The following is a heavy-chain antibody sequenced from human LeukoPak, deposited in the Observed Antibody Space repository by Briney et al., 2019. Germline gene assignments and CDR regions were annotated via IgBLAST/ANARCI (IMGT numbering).Heavy chain of an antibody. Sequence: PGGSLRLSCAASGFTFDDYAMHWVRQAPGKGLEWVSGISWNSGSIGYADSVKGRFTISRDNAKNSLYLQMNSLRAEDTALYYCARNSGSYYLLAFDIWGQGTMVTVSS. CDR2: ISWNSGSI. CDR1: GFTFDDYA. D-gene: IGHD1-26*01. J-gene: IGHJ3*02. CDR3: ARNSGSYYLLAFDI. V-gene: IGHV3-9*01.